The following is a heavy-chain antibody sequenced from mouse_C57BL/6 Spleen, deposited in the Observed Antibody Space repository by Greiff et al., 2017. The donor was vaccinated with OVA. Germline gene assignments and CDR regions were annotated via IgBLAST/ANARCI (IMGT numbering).Heavy chain of an antibody. CDR1: GYTFTDYY. J-gene: IGHJ2*01. V-gene: IGHV1-19*01. D-gene: IGHD4-1*01. CDR3: ARGTGVYFDY. Sequence: EVQLQQSGPVLVKPGASVKMSCKASGYTFTDYYMNWVKQSHGKSLEWIGVINPYNGGTSYNQKFKGKATLTVDKSSSTAYMELNSLTSEDSAVYYCARGTGVYFDYWGQGTTLTVSS. CDR2: INPYNGGT.